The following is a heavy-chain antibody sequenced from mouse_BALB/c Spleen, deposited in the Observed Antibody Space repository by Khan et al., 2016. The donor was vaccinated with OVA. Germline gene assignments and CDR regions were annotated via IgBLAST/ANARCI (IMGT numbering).Heavy chain of an antibody. Sequence: VQLQQSGAELARPGASVKLSCKASGYTFTDYYINWMKQRTGQGLEWIGEIYPGSGNIYYNEKFKGKATLTADTSYSTVYMQLSSLTSEDSAVYFCAREWAAWFPYWGQGTLVTVSA. V-gene: IGHV1-77*01. CDR3: AREWAAWFPY. J-gene: IGHJ3*01. CDR1: GYTFTDYY. CDR2: IYPGSGNI.